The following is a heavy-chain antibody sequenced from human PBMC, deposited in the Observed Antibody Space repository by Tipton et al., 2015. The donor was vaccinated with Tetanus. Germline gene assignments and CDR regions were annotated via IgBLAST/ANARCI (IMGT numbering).Heavy chain of an antibody. D-gene: IGHD3-10*01. Sequence: LRLSCTVSGGSISDYYWHWIRQPPGWGLEWIGYVYDSGNTNSESSLKSRVTISVDTSKNQFSLKLDSVASADTAVYYCARDRGTGTSPGRGNAFDIWGQGTMVTVSS. V-gene: IGHV4-59*01. CDR3: ARDRGTGTSPGRGNAFDI. J-gene: IGHJ3*02. CDR1: GGSISDYY. CDR2: VYDSGNT.